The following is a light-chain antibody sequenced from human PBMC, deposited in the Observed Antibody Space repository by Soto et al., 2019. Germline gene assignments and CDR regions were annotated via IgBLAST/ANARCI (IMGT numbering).Light chain of an antibody. J-gene: IGKJ1*01. CDR2: GAS. CDR3: QQYNNWPPWT. CDR1: QSVSSN. Sequence: EIVMTQSPATLSVSPGERATLSCRASQSVSSNLAWYQQKPGQAPRLLIYGASTRATGIPARFSCSGSGTEFTLNLSSLQSEDFAVYYCQQYNNWPPWTFGQGTKVEIK. V-gene: IGKV3-15*01.